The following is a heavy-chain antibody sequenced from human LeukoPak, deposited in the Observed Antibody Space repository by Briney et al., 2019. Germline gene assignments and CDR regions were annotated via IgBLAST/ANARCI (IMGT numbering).Heavy chain of an antibody. V-gene: IGHV3-23*01. CDR1: GFTFSSYA. CDR3: AKMIGPIDY. D-gene: IGHD3-16*01. J-gene: IGHJ4*02. Sequence: GSLRLSCAASGFTFSSYAVSWVRQAPGKGLEWVSSISGSGGSTYYADSVKGRFTISRDNSKNTLYLQMNSLRAEDTAIYYCAKMIGPIDYWGQGTLVPVSS. CDR2: ISGSGGST.